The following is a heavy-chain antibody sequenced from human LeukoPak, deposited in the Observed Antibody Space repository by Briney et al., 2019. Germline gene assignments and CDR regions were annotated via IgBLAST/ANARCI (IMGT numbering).Heavy chain of an antibody. CDR2: IYSGGST. D-gene: IGHD4-23*01. V-gene: IGHV3-66*01. CDR3: ARDLELRWAFAY. CDR1: GFTVSRNY. J-gene: IGHJ4*02. Sequence: PGGSLRLSCAASGFTVSRNYMNWVRQAPGKGLEWVSVIYSGGSTYYADSVKGRFTISRDNSKNTLYLQMNSLRAEDTAVYYCARDLELRWAFAYWGQGTLVTVSS.